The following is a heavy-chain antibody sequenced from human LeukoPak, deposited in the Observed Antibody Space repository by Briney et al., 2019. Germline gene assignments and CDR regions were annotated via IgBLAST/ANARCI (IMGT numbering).Heavy chain of an antibody. CDR3: ARKLRRDYSPFDY. D-gene: IGHD4-11*01. V-gene: IGHV1-3*01. J-gene: IGHJ4*02. CDR2: INAGNGNT. CDR1: GYTFTSYA. Sequence: ASVKVSCKASGYTFTSYAMNWVRQAPGQGLEWMGWINAGNGNTKYSQEFQGRVTITRDTSASTAYMELSSLRSEDTAVYYCARKLRRDYSPFDYWGQGTLVTVSS.